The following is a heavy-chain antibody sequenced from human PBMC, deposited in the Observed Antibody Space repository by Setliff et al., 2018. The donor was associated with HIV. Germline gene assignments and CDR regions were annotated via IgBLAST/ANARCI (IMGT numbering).Heavy chain of an antibody. Sequence: ASVKVSCKVSGDTLTELSRHWVRQTPGKGLEWMGGYDPEDGEVIYAQDFQGRVIMTEDTSTNTAYMEVSSLRSDDTAIYYCATNSLYSGVFEAWGQGTMVTVSS. CDR2: YDPEDGEV. CDR3: ATNSLYSGVFEA. J-gene: IGHJ3*01. CDR1: GDTLTELS. V-gene: IGHV1-24*01. D-gene: IGHD4-4*01.